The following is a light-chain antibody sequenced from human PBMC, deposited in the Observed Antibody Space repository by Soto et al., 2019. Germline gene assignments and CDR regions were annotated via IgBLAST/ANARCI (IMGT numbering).Light chain of an antibody. V-gene: IGLV1-51*01. CDR1: ISNIGGNS. CDR2: DDN. J-gene: IGLJ1*01. Sequence: QCLLTQPPCVSAAPGQKCTISCSGSISNIGGNSVSWYQQLPGTAPKLLIYDDNKRPSGIPDRFSGSKYGTSATLGITGFQTGDEADYYCGSWDSSLSAYVFGTGTKVTVL. CDR3: GSWDSSLSAYV.